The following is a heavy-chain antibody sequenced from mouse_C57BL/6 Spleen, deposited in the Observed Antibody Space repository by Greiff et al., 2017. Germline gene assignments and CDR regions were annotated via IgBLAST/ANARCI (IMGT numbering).Heavy chain of an antibody. CDR2: LGPGSGST. CDR1: GYTFTDYY. Sequence: VQLQQSGAELVKPGASVKISCKASGYTFTDYYINWVKQRPGQGLEWIGKLGPGSGSTYYNEKFKGKATLTADKSSSTAYMQLSSLTSEDSAVYFCAKYGSSYGNYAMDYWGQGTSVTVSS. J-gene: IGHJ4*01. CDR3: AKYGSSYGNYAMDY. V-gene: IGHV1-77*01. D-gene: IGHD1-1*01.